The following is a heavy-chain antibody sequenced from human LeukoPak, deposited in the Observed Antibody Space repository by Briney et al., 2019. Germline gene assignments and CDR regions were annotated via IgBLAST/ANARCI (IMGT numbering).Heavy chain of an antibody. CDR2: IIGSSGST. V-gene: IGHV3-23*01. CDR1: GFSFNNYA. Sequence: GGSLRLSCVASGFSFNNYAMNWVRQAPGKGLEWVSLIIGSSGSTFYADSVKGRFTISRDKSKNTLYLQMNSLRAEDTAMYFCGSDPNGDYVGALVFWGRGTLVTVSS. CDR3: GSDPNGDYVGALVF. J-gene: IGHJ4*01. D-gene: IGHD2-8*01.